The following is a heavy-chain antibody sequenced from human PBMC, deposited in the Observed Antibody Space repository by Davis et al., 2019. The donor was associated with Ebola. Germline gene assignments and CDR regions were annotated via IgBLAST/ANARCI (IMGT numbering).Heavy chain of an antibody. CDR3: ARGQGGKKMAILNFDY. V-gene: IGHV3-43*01. CDR2: ISWDGGST. Sequence: GESLKISCAASGFTFDDYTMHWVRQAPGKGLEWVSLISWDGGSTYYADSVKGRFTISRDNSKNTLYLQMNSLRAEDTAVYYCARGQGGKKMAILNFDYWGQGTLVTVSS. J-gene: IGHJ4*02. CDR1: GFTFDDYT. D-gene: IGHD5-24*01.